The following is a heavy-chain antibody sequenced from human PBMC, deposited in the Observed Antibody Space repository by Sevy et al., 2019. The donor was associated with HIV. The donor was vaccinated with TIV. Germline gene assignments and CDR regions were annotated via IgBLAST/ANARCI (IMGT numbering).Heavy chain of an antibody. D-gene: IGHD3-10*01. CDR3: AKSQAGYYGSGSYWGNAFDI. J-gene: IGHJ3*02. CDR2: ISGSGGST. CDR1: GFTFSSYA. Sequence: GGSLRLSCAASGFTFSSYAMSWVRQAPGKGLEWVSAISGSGGSTYYADSVKGRFTISRENSKNTLYLQMNSLRAEDTAVYYCAKSQAGYYGSGSYWGNAFDIWGQGTMVTVSS. V-gene: IGHV3-23*01.